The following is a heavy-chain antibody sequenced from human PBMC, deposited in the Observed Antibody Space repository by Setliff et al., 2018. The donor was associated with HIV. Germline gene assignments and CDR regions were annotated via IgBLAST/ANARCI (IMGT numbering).Heavy chain of an antibody. CDR3: AKDPQTRRLRFSYYYYYMDV. CDR2: IWYDGGNK. J-gene: IGHJ6*03. CDR1: GFTFSSYG. V-gene: IGHV3-33*06. D-gene: IGHD3-3*01. Sequence: PGKSLKISCATSGFTFSSYGMHWVRQAPGKGLEWVAVIWYDGGNKYYADSVKGRFAISRDNSKNTLYLQMNNLRVEDTAVYYCAKDPQTRRLRFSYYYYYMDVWGKGTTVTVSS.